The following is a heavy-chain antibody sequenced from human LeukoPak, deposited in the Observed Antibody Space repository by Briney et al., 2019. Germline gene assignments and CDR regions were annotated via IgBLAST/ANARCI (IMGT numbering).Heavy chain of an antibody. Sequence: GGSLRLSCAASGFTFSSYAMSWVRQAPGKGLEWVSAISGSGGSTYYADSVKGRFTISRDNSKNTLYLQMNSLRAEDTAVYYCAKGTLYSSSWYRYYYYGMDVWGQGTTVTVSS. D-gene: IGHD6-13*01. CDR3: AKGTLYSSSWYRYYYYGMDV. CDR2: ISGSGGST. CDR1: GFTFSSYA. V-gene: IGHV3-23*01. J-gene: IGHJ6*02.